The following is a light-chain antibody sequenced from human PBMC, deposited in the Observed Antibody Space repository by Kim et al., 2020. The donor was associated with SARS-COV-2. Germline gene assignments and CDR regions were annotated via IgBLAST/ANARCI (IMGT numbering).Light chain of an antibody. CDR3: QQYNNFRT. CDR2: DAS. CDR1: QSVGSN. Sequence: EIVMTQSPPTLSVSPGERATLSCRASQSVGSNLVWYQQKPGQAPRLLIYDASTRATGIPARFSGSGSGTEFTLTISSLQSEDFAVYYCQQYNNFRTFGQGTKVHIK. J-gene: IGKJ1*01. V-gene: IGKV3-15*01.